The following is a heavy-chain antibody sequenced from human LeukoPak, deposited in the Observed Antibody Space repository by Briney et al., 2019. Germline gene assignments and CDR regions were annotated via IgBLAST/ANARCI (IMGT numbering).Heavy chain of an antibody. V-gene: IGHV4-34*01. CDR3: ASRVGRGLYYFDY. CDR2: INHSGNT. D-gene: IGHD3-10*01. J-gene: IGHJ4*02. CDR1: GGSLSDHY. Sequence: SETLSLTCAVYGGSLSDHYCAWIRQSPEKGLEWIGEINHSGNTNYNPSLKSRVTTSIDTSKNQFSLKLTSVTAADTAVYYCASRVGRGLYYFDYWAQGTPVIVSS.